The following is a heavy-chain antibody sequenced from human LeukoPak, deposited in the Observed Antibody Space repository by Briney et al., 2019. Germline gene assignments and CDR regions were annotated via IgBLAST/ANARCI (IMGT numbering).Heavy chain of an antibody. D-gene: IGHD2-2*01. V-gene: IGHV1-8*03. CDR3: ARAVADIVVVPAASYYYYYMDV. Sequence: ASVKVSCKASGYTFTSYDLNWVRQATGQGLEWMGRMNPNSGNTGYAQKFQGRVTITRNTSISTAYMELSSLRSEDTAVYYGARAVADIVVVPAASYYYYYMDVWGKGTTVTVSS. CDR1: GYTFTSYD. CDR2: MNPNSGNT. J-gene: IGHJ6*03.